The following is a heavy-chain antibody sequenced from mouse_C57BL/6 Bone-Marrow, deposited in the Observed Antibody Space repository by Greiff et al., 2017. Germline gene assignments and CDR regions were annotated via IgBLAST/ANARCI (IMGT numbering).Heavy chain of an antibody. D-gene: IGHD2-4*01. CDR1: GYTFTSYG. V-gene: IGHV1-81*01. J-gene: IGHJ2*01. CDR3: ARGGAIYYDYFFDY. Sequence: VHLVESGAELARPGASVKLSCKASGYTFTSYGISWVKQRTGQGLEWIGEIYPRSGNTYYNEKFKGKATLTADKSSSTAYMELRSLTSEDSAVYFCARGGAIYYDYFFDYWGQGTTLTVSS. CDR2: IYPRSGNT.